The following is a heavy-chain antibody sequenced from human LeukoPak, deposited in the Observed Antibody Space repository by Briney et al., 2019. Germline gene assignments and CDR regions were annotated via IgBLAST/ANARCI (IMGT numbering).Heavy chain of an antibody. Sequence: GGSLRLSCAASGFTFSSYGMHWVRQAPGKGLEWVAVISYDGSNKYYADSVKGRFTISRDNSKNTLYLQMNSLRAEDTAVYYCAKEGYSYGSGYFDYWGQGTLVTVSS. CDR3: AKEGYSYGSGYFDY. CDR2: ISYDGSNK. D-gene: IGHD5-18*01. J-gene: IGHJ4*02. CDR1: GFTFSSYG. V-gene: IGHV3-30*18.